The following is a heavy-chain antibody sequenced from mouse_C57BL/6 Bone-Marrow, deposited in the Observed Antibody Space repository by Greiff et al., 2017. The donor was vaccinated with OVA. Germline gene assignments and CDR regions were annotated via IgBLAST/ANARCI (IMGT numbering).Heavy chain of an antibody. D-gene: IGHD3-2*02. CDR1: GYTFTSYG. CDR3: ARKGALTAQDTAY. J-gene: IGHJ3*01. Sequence: QVQLQQSGAELARPGASVKLSCKASGYTFTSYGISWVKLRTGQGLEWIGEIYPRSGNTYYNEKFKGKATLTADKSSSTAYMELRSLTSEDSAVYFCARKGALTAQDTAYWGQGTLVTVSA. CDR2: IYPRSGNT. V-gene: IGHV1-81*01.